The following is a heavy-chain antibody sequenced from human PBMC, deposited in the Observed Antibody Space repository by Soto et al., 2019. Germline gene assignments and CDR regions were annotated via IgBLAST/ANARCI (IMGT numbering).Heavy chain of an antibody. J-gene: IGHJ3*02. CDR2: ISAYNGNT. CDR1: GYTFTSYG. Sequence: ASVKVSCKASGYTFTSYGISWVRQAPGQGLEWMGWISAYNGNTNYAQKLQGRVTMTTDTSTSTAYMELRSLRSDDTAVYYCASSIAARPRGTFDIWGQGTMVTVS. D-gene: IGHD6-6*01. CDR3: ASSIAARPRGTFDI. V-gene: IGHV1-18*01.